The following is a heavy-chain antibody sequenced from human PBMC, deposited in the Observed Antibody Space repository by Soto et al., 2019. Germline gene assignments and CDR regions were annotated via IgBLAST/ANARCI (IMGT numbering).Heavy chain of an antibody. D-gene: IGHD3-22*01. Sequence: GGSLRLSCAASGFTFSSYWMSWVRQAPGKGLEWVANIKKDGSEKNYVDSVKGRFTISRDNAKNSVYLQMNSLRAEDTAVYYCASADSGYLFGIFDYWGQGTLVTVSS. J-gene: IGHJ4*02. CDR1: GFTFSSYW. V-gene: IGHV3-7*03. CDR3: ASADSGYLFGIFDY. CDR2: IKKDGSEK.